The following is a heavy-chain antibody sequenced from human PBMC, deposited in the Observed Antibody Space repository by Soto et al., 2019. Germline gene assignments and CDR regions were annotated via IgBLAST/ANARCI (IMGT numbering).Heavy chain of an antibody. D-gene: IGHD5-12*01. CDR2: IHHSGST. J-gene: IGHJ4*02. CDR3: ARSSGYVPGGY. V-gene: IGHV4-38-2*01. Sequence: SSETLSLTCAVSGYPISSGYYWGWIRQPPGKGLEWIGIIHHSGSTYYNPSLRSRITISVDTSKNQFPLKMPSVTAADTAVYYCARSSGYVPGGYWGQGILVTVSS. CDR1: GYPISSGYY.